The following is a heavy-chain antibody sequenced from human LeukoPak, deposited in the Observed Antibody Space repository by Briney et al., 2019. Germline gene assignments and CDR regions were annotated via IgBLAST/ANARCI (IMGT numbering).Heavy chain of an antibody. J-gene: IGHJ3*02. D-gene: IGHD3-10*01. CDR1: GGSIISYY. V-gene: IGHV4-59*01. CDR3: ARDRMVRGADI. Sequence: SETLSLTCTVSGGSIISYYWSWIRQPPGRGLGWIGYIYYSGRTNHNPSLKSRVTISVDTSKTQIYLKLSSVTAADTVVYCCARDRMVRGADIWGQGTMVTVSS. CDR2: IYYSGRT.